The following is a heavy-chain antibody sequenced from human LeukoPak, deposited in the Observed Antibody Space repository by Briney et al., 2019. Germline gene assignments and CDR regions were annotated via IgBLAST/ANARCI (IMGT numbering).Heavy chain of an antibody. J-gene: IGHJ4*02. D-gene: IGHD3-10*01. CDR1: GFTFSSYA. Sequence: QPGGSLRLSCAASGFTFSSYAMSWVRQAPGKGLEWVANTKQDGSEKYYVDSVKGRFTISRDNAKNSLYLQMNSLRAEDTAVYYCARAPVLLWFGELLTGSFDYWGQGTLVTVSS. V-gene: IGHV3-7*01. CDR3: ARAPVLLWFGELLTGSFDY. CDR2: TKQDGSEK.